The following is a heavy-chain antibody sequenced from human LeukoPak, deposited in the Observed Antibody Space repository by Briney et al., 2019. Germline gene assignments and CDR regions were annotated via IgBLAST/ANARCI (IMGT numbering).Heavy chain of an antibody. Sequence: SETLSLTCTVSGGSISSYYWSWIRQPAGKGLEWIGRIYTSGSTNYNPSLKSRVTMSVDTSKNQFSLKLSSVTAADTATYYCATYNYGLDAFDIWGRGTMVTVSS. CDR3: ATYNYGLDAFDI. J-gene: IGHJ3*02. CDR1: GGSISSYY. V-gene: IGHV4-4*07. CDR2: IYTSGST. D-gene: IGHD5-18*01.